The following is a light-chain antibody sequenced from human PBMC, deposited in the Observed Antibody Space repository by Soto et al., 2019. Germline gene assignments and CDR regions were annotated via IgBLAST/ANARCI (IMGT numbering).Light chain of an antibody. Sequence: QAVVTQPPSASGTPGQRVTISCSGSGSSIGTNTVNWYRQLPGTAPKLLIYGDNQRASGVPDRFSGSESGTSASLAISGPQSEDEADYYCAAWDGSLNNVLFGGGTKLTVL. CDR3: AAWDGSLNNVL. V-gene: IGLV1-44*01. J-gene: IGLJ2*01. CDR1: GSSIGTNT. CDR2: GDN.